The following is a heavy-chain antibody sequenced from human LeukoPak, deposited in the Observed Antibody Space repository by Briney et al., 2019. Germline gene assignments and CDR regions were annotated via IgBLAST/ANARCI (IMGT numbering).Heavy chain of an antibody. CDR1: GFTFTSSA. D-gene: IGHD2-2*01. Sequence: SVKVSCKASGFTFTSSAMQWVRQARGQRLEWIGWIVVGSGNTNYAQKFQERVTITRDMSTSTAYMELSSLRSEDTAVYYCAAVPATEMADAFDIWGQGTMVTVSS. CDR3: AAVPATEMADAFDI. V-gene: IGHV1-58*02. CDR2: IVVGSGNT. J-gene: IGHJ3*02.